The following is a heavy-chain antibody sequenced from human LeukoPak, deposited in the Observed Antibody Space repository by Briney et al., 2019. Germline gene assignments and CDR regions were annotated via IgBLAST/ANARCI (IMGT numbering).Heavy chain of an antibody. D-gene: IGHD3-10*01. Sequence: SQTLSLTCTVSGGSISSGGYYWSWIRQPPGKGLEWIGYIYHSGSTYYNPSLKSRVTISVDTSKKQFSLKLSSVTAADTAVYYCARGETGYLDYWGQGTLVTVSS. CDR1: GGSISSGGYY. CDR2: IYHSGST. CDR3: ARGETGYLDY. J-gene: IGHJ4*02. V-gene: IGHV4-30-2*01.